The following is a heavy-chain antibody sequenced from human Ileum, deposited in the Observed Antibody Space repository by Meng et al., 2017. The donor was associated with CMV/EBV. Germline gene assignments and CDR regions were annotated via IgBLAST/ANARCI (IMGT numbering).Heavy chain of an antibody. CDR1: GSTLSTYW. CDR3: AKGGSGSYPTYGMDV. CDR2: IRFDGSYK. D-gene: IGHD1-26*01. V-gene: IGHV3-30*02. Sequence: GESLKISCAASGSTLSTYWMSWVRQAPGKGLEWVAFIRFDGSYKYYADSVKGRFTISRDNSKNTLYLQMNSLRAEDTAVYYCAKGGSGSYPTYGMDVWGQGTTVTVSS. J-gene: IGHJ6*02.